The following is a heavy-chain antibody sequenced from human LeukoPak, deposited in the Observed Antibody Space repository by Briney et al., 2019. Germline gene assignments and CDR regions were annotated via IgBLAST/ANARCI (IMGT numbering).Heavy chain of an antibody. D-gene: IGHD2-15*01. CDR2: IHTSGST. Sequence: PSETLSLTCTVSGGFSSFYYWTWIRQPPGKGLGWIGNIHTSGSTDYSPSLKSRVTMSIDTSKNQFSLMLSSVTAADTAVYYCARPGQSSWWVYFNYWGQGTLVTVSS. CDR1: GGFSSFYY. CDR3: ARPGQSSWWVYFNY. V-gene: IGHV4-4*09. J-gene: IGHJ4*02.